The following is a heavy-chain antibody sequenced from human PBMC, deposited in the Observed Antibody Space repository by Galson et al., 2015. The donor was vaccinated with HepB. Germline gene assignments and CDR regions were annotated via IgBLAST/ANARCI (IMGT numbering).Heavy chain of an antibody. J-gene: IGHJ4*02. Sequence: SVKVSCKASGYTFTMYAMHWVRQAPGQRPEWMGWINVGNGDTKYSRKFQGRVTITRDTSANTVYVELANLKFEDTAVYYCTRSGRFGVSAADHGLFWGQGPLVTVSS. CDR2: INVGNGDT. D-gene: IGHD6-13*01. V-gene: IGHV1-3*01. CDR1: GYTFTMYA. CDR3: TRSGRFGVSAADHGLF.